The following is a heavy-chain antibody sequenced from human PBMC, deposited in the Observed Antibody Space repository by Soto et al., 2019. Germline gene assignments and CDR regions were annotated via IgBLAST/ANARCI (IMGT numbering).Heavy chain of an antibody. CDR1: GDSVSGNSTA. CDR2: TYYRSKWYN. D-gene: IGHD6-19*01. Sequence: SQTLSLTCAISGDSVSGNSTAWDWIRQSPWRGLEWLGRTYYRSKWYNDYAVSVKSRITSNPDTSKNQSSPQLNSDTPADTAVYYSATDCIPRIAVAPPPRYIYYGMDVWGQATTVTVSS. V-gene: IGHV6-1*01. CDR3: ATDCIPRIAVAPPPRYIYYGMDV. J-gene: IGHJ6*02.